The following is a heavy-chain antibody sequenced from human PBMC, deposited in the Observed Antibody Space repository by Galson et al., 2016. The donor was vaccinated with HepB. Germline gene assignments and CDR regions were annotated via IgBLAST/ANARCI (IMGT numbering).Heavy chain of an antibody. CDR2: IYHSGST. CDR1: GDSISSSYW. Sequence: ETLSLTCAVSGDSISSSYWWSWVRQPPGKGLEWIGEIYHSGSTNHNPSLKSRVTISVDKYKNQFSLRLISVTAAYTAVYYWARGYCSAGSCYGLGSWGQGTLVTVSS. CDR3: ARGYCSAGSCYGLGS. D-gene: IGHD2-15*01. V-gene: IGHV4-4*02. J-gene: IGHJ4*02.